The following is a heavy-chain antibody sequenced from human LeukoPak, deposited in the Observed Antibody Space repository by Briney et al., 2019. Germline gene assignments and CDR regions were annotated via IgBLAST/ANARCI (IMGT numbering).Heavy chain of an antibody. CDR3: ARLHWESGGIYFYYYTDV. CDR1: GYTFTSYD. J-gene: IGHJ6*03. CDR2: MNPNNGNT. V-gene: IGHV1-8*01. D-gene: IGHD3-16*01. Sequence: GASVKLSCKASGYTFTSYDINWVRQPPGQGLEWMASMNPNNGNTAYARKFQGRVTMTRDTSIGTAYLELSALRSEDTAVYYCARLHWESGGIYFYYYTDVWGKGITVTVSS.